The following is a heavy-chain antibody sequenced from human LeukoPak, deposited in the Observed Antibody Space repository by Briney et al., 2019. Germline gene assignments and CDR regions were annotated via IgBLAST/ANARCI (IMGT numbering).Heavy chain of an antibody. D-gene: IGHD6-6*01. Sequence: GGSLRLSCAASGFTFRTYWMHWVRHAPGKGLVWVSRISPTGSTTSYADSVKGRFTVSRDNAKNTLYLQVNNLRAEDTAVYYCARGPNSNWSGLDFWGQGTLLTVSS. CDR3: ARGPNSNWSGLDF. V-gene: IGHV3-74*01. CDR1: GFTFRTYW. J-gene: IGHJ4*02. CDR2: ISPTGSTT.